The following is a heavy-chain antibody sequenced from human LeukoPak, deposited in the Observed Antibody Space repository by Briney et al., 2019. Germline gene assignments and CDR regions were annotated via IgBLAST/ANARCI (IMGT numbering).Heavy chain of an antibody. D-gene: IGHD2-21*02. CDR1: GGSFSRYY. CDR3: ARGATISETGYFDF. J-gene: IGHJ4*03. CDR2: IDHRGDT. Sequence: PSETLSLTCAVYGGSFSRYYWSWIRQSPGKGLEWVAEIDHRGDTNYNPSVKSRVTISVDTSKNQFSLKVRSLSAADTAVYHCARGATISETGYFDFWGQGTPVTVSS. V-gene: IGHV4-34*01.